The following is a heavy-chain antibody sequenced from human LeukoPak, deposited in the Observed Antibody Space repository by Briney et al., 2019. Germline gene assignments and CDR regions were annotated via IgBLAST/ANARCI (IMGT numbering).Heavy chain of an antibody. Sequence: SGTLSLTCAVSGGSISSGGYSWSWIRQPPGKGLEWIGYIYHSGSTYYNPSLKSRVTISVDRSKNQFSLKLSSVTAADTAVYYCARATYSSGPAYYFDYWGQGTLVTVSS. CDR1: GGSISSGGYS. D-gene: IGHD6-19*01. CDR3: ARATYSSGPAYYFDY. CDR2: IYHSGST. V-gene: IGHV4-30-2*01. J-gene: IGHJ4*02.